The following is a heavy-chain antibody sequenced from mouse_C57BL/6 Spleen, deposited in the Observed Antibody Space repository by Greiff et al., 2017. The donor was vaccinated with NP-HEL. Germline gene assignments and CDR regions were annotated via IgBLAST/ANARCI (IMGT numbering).Heavy chain of an antibody. V-gene: IGHV5-9-1*02. Sequence: EVKVVESGEGLVKPGGSLKLSCAASGFTFSSYAMSWVRQTPEKRLEWVAYISSGGDYIYYADTVKGRFTISRDNARNTLYLQMSSLKSEDTAMYYCTRVGYPFDYWGQGTTLTVSS. J-gene: IGHJ2*01. CDR2: ISSGGDYI. CDR1: GFTFSSYA. CDR3: TRVGYPFDY. D-gene: IGHD2-2*01.